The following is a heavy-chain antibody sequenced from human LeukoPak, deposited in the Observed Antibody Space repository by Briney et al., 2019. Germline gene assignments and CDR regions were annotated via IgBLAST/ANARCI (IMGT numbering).Heavy chain of an antibody. D-gene: IGHD4-23*01. CDR3: ARDDYGGKLDI. J-gene: IGHJ3*02. CDR2: IWYDGSNK. CDR1: GFTFSAYG. Sequence: GGSLRLSCAASGFTFSAYGMHWVRQAPGKGLEWVAVIWYDGSNKYYADSVKGRFTISRDNSKNTLYLQMNSLRAEDTAVYYCARDDYGGKLDIWGQGTVVTVSS. V-gene: IGHV3-33*01.